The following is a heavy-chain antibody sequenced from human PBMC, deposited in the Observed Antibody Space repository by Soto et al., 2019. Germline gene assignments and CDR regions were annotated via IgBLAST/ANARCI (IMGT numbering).Heavy chain of an antibody. CDR2: IKKDGSET. CDR1: GFTFTNYW. Sequence: EVQLVESGGGLVQPGGSLRLSCAASGFTFTNYWMSWVRQAPGKGLEWVANIKKDGSETYYVESVKGRFTISRDNAKNSLFLQMNSLRGEDTAVYYCAKGQWLDDQWGQGTLVTVSS. V-gene: IGHV3-7*01. D-gene: IGHD6-19*01. J-gene: IGHJ4*02. CDR3: AKGQWLDDQ.